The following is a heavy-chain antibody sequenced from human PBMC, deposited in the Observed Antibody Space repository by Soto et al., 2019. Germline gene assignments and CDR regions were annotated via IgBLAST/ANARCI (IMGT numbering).Heavy chain of an antibody. V-gene: IGHV4-31*01. Sequence: QVQLQESGPGLVKPSQTLSLTCTVSGGSIISGGYYWSWIRQHPGKGLEWIGYIYYSGSTYYNPSLKSLVTISVDTSKNQFSLKLSSVTAADTAVYYCARDKQDQYSSSWYGFDYWGQGTLVTVSS. CDR1: GGSIISGGYY. J-gene: IGHJ4*02. D-gene: IGHD6-13*01. CDR2: IYYSGST. CDR3: ARDKQDQYSSSWYGFDY.